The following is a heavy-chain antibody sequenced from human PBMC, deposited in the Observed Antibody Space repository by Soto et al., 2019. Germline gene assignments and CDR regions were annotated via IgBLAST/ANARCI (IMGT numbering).Heavy chain of an antibody. Sequence: EVQLLESGGGLVQPGGSLRLSCAASGFTFSSYAMSWVRQAPGKGLEWVSAISGSGGSTYYADSVKGRFTISRDNSKNTLYLQMNSLRAEDTAVYYCAKGFGFSGIVAEGTFDYWGQGTLVTVSS. CDR3: AKGFGFSGIVAEGTFDY. CDR1: GFTFSSYA. D-gene: IGHD1-26*01. CDR2: ISGSGGST. V-gene: IGHV3-23*01. J-gene: IGHJ4*02.